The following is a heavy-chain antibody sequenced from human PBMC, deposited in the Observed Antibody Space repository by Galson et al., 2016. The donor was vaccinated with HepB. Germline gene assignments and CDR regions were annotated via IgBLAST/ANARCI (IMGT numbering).Heavy chain of an antibody. J-gene: IGHJ6*02. V-gene: IGHV3-30-3*01. CDR2: ISHDGSNK. CDR1: GFTLSSYV. D-gene: IGHD6-13*01. Sequence: SLRLSCAASGFTLSSYVMYWVRQAPGKGLEWVAVISHDGSNKYYADSVKGRFTISRDNAKNTLYLQMNSLRAEDTAVYYCVRGRKGAAAAGLLTYYFYYYRMDVWGQGTTVTVSS. CDR3: VRGRKGAAAAGLLTYYFYYYRMDV.